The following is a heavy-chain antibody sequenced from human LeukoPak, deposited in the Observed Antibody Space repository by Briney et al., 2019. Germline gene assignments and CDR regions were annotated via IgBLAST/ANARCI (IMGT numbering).Heavy chain of an antibody. CDR3: AREQQWLVWCMDV. CDR1: GGSFSGYY. V-gene: IGHV4-34*01. CDR2: SDHRGNT. Sequence: KPLEALSLPCAVYGGSFSGYYWRWIRQPPGKGLEWIGESDHRGNTNYNPSLKSRFTISVDTSKNQFTLKLSSVTAADTAVYYCAREQQWLVWCMDVWGQGSTVTVS. D-gene: IGHD6-19*01. J-gene: IGHJ6*02.